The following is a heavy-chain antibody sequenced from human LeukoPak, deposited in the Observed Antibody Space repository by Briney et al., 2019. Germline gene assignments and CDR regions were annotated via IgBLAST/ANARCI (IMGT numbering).Heavy chain of an antibody. Sequence: GGSLRLSCAASGFTFSDYYMSWIRQAPGKGLEWVSYISSSGSTIYYADSVKGRFTISRDNAKNSLYLQMNSLRAEDTAVYYCASGEYSSSWFKMAYYFDYWGQGTLVTVSS. CDR3: ASGEYSSSWFKMAYYFDY. CDR2: ISSSGSTI. D-gene: IGHD6-13*01. CDR1: GFTFSDYY. V-gene: IGHV3-11*04. J-gene: IGHJ4*02.